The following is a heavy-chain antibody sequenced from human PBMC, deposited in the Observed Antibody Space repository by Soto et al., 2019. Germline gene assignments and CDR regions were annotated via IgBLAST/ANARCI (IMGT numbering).Heavy chain of an antibody. Sequence: GESLKISCKASGYNFANYWIDWVRQMPGKGLEWMGIIYPGDSDTRYSPSFQGQVTISVDKSIATAYLQWSSLEASDTAIYYCERLGRDKQVYYSYYYGMDVWDQGTTVTVSS. V-gene: IGHV5-51*01. CDR1: GYNFANYW. D-gene: IGHD7-27*01. CDR3: ERLGRDKQVYYSYYYGMDV. CDR2: IYPGDSDT. J-gene: IGHJ6*02.